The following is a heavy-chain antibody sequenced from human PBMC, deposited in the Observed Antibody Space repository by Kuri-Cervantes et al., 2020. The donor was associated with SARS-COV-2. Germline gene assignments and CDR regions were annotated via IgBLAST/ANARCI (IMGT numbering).Heavy chain of an antibody. J-gene: IGHJ4*02. CDR3: AREMGFIVDFWSGYKDY. CDR1: GFTFSSYS. D-gene: IGHD3-3*01. Sequence: GESLKISCAASGFTFSSYSMNWVRQAPGKGLEWVSSISSSSSYIYYADSVKGRFTISRDNAKNSLYLQMNSLRAEDTAAYYCAREMGFIVDFWSGYKDYWGQGTLVTVSS. CDR2: ISSSSSYI. V-gene: IGHV3-21*01.